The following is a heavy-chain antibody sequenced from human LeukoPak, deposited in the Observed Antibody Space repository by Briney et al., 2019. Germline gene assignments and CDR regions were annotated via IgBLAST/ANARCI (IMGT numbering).Heavy chain of an antibody. CDR2: IYHSGCT. D-gene: IGHD3-22*01. J-gene: IGHJ3*02. CDR3: ARDNLGYDAFDI. Sequence: SETLSLTCTVSGYSISSDYYWGWIRQPPGKGLEWIGSIYHSGCTYYNPSLKSRVTISVDTSKNQFSLKLSSVTAADTAVYYCARDNLGYDAFDIWGQGTMVTVSS. CDR1: GYSISSDYY. V-gene: IGHV4-38-2*02.